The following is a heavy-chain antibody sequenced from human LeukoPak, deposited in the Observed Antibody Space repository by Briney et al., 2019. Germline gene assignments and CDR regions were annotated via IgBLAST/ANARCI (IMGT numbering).Heavy chain of an antibody. CDR3: PRGKSRGSYIDY. D-gene: IGHD1-26*01. Sequence: PSETLSLTCTVSGYSISSGYYWGWIRQPPGKGLEGIGSIYHSESTYYNPSLKSRVTISIDTSKNQFSLKLSSVSAADTAIYFCPRGKSRGSYIDYWGQGTLVTVSS. CDR2: IYHSEST. CDR1: GYSISSGYY. J-gene: IGHJ4*02. V-gene: IGHV4-38-2*02.